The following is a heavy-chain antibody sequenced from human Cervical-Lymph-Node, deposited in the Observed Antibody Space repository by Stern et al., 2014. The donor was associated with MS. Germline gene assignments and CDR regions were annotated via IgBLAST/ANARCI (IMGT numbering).Heavy chain of an antibody. V-gene: IGHV3-33*01. CDR1: GLNLSSYG. D-gene: IGHD3/OR15-3a*01. Sequence: VHRVEYGGGVVQTGKELRLYWAADGLNLSSYGMQWVRQGPGKGLECVALIWYDGSNQYYAASVNGRFTISRDNSKDTVYLQMNSLRVEDTALYYCARVGFCTDAAFYEFDGMDVWGQGTTVTVPS. CDR3: ARVGFCTDAAFYEFDGMDV. J-gene: IGHJ6*02. CDR2: IWYDGSNQ.